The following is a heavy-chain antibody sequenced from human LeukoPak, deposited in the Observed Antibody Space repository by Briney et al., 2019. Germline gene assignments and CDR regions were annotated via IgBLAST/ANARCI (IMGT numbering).Heavy chain of an antibody. Sequence: ASVKVSCKASGYTFTSYYMHWVRQAPGQGLEWMGIINPSGGSTSYAQKYQGRVTMTRDTSTSTVYMELSGLRSEDTAVYYCARDLVTTGGMDVWGQGTTVTVSS. D-gene: IGHD4-17*01. J-gene: IGHJ6*02. V-gene: IGHV1-46*01. CDR3: ARDLVTTGGMDV. CDR2: INPSGGST. CDR1: GYTFTSYY.